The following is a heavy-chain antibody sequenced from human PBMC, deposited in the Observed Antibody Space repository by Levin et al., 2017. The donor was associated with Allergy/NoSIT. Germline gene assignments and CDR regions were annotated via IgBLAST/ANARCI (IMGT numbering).Heavy chain of an antibody. D-gene: IGHD6-19*01. CDR1: GFTFDDYA. CDR2: ISWNSGSI. Sequence: GGSLRLSCAASGFTFDDYAMHWVRQAPGKGLEWVSGISWNSGSIGYADSVKGRFTISRDNAKNSLYLQMNSLRAEDTALYYCAKGSGYSSGWYGVFGFWYWGQGTLVTVSS. CDR3: AKGSGYSSGWYGVFGFWY. J-gene: IGHJ4*02. V-gene: IGHV3-9*01.